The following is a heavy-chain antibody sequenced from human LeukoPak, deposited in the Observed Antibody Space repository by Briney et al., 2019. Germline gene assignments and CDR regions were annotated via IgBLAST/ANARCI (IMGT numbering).Heavy chain of an antibody. CDR3: ARSLIPEQLVLNF. Sequence: SGTLSLTCTVSGGSISSFYWSWIRQPPGKQLEWIGYIFYSGSTNYNPSLKSRVTLSVDTSKNQFSLNLRSVTPEDTAVYYCARSLIPEQLVLNFWGQGTLVTISS. CDR2: IFYSGST. CDR1: GGSISSFY. D-gene: IGHD6-13*01. V-gene: IGHV4-59*01. J-gene: IGHJ4*02.